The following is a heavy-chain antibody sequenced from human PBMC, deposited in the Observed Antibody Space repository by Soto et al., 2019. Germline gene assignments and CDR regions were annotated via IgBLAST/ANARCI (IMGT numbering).Heavy chain of an antibody. CDR2: INPSIGTT. Sequence: ASVKASSKASGYTLTSKYMHWARQAPGQGLEWMGVINPSIGTTTYAQKFQGRVTMTSDTSTLYLQMNSLRAEDTAVYYCANLGGGYCTSIDCPDYWGQGTLVTVSS. D-gene: IGHD2-2*01. CDR1: GYTLTSKY. J-gene: IGHJ4*02. CDR3: ANLGGGYCTSIDCPDY. V-gene: IGHV1-46*01.